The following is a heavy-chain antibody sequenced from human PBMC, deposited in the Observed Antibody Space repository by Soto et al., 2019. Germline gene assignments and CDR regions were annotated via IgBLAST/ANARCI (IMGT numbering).Heavy chain of an antibody. CDR3: ARQASGYYYGWFDP. Sequence: SETLSLTCTVSGGSISSDSYYWGWTRQSPEKGLEWIASISYSGSTYYNPTLKSRLIISVDTSKSQFSLKLSSVTAADTAVYYCARQASGYYYGWFDPWGQGTLVTVSS. CDR1: GGSISSDSYY. V-gene: IGHV4-39*01. J-gene: IGHJ5*02. D-gene: IGHD3-22*01. CDR2: ISYSGST.